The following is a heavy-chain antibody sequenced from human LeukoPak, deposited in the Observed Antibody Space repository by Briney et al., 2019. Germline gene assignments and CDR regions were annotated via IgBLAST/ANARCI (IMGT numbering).Heavy chain of an antibody. CDR2: ISGSGSTT. CDR1: GFTFSSYA. J-gene: IGHJ4*02. V-gene: IGHV3-23*01. CDR3: AKAKSLSPTAINNPN. D-gene: IGHD1/OR15-1a*01. Sequence: GSLRLSCAASGFTFSSYAMSWVRQAPGKGLEWVSVISGSGSTTYYADSVKGRFTISRDNSKNTLYLQMNGLRAEDTAVYYCAKAKSLSPTAINNPNWGQGTLVTVSS.